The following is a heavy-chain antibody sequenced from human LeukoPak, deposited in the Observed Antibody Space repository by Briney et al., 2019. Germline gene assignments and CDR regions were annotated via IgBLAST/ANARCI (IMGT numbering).Heavy chain of an antibody. Sequence: PGGSLRLSCAASGFTVSSNYMSWVRQAPGKGLEWVSVIYSGGSTYYADSVKGRFTISRGNSKNTLYLQMNSLRAEDTAVYYCARGRSLWIQLWFDYWGQGTLVTVSS. V-gene: IGHV3-66*01. J-gene: IGHJ4*02. D-gene: IGHD5-18*01. CDR3: ARGRSLWIQLWFDY. CDR2: IYSGGST. CDR1: GFTVSSNY.